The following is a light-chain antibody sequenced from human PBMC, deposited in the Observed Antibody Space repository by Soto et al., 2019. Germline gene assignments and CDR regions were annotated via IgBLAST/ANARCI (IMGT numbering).Light chain of an antibody. V-gene: IGLV2-14*03. Sequence: QSVLTQPASVSGSPGQSITISCTGTSRDVGGYNYVSWYQHHPGKAPKLIIYHVSNRPSGVSIRFSASKSDNTASLTISGLQPEDETDYHCSSYTTSNTRQIVFGTGTKVTVL. CDR2: HVS. J-gene: IGLJ1*01. CDR3: SSYTTSNTRQIV. CDR1: SRDVGGYNY.